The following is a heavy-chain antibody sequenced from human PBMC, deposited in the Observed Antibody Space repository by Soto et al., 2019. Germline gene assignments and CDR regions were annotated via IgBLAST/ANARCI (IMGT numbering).Heavy chain of an antibody. Sequence: GESLKISCKGSGYTFTSYWLGWVRQLPGKGLAWMAVIYPGDSDTRYSPSFQGQVTLSADTCITAGYRHWSSQKDSDTAMYFCARASFAGRRCYSGMGVWGKGTTVTVAS. CDR1: GYTFTSYW. J-gene: IGHJ6*04. CDR3: ARASFAGRRCYSGMGV. CDR2: IYPGDSDT. V-gene: IGHV5-51*01. D-gene: IGHD3-16*01.